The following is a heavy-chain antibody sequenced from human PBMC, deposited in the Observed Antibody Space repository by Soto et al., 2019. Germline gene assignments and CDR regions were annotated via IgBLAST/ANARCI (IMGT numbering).Heavy chain of an antibody. CDR3: ASSYGPPGQFDF. D-gene: IGHD5-18*01. CDR1: GGAVISAGYY. J-gene: IGHJ4*02. CDR2: IHDSVTT. Sequence: SETLSLTCTVSGGAVISAGYYWSWIRQHPGKGLEWIGYIHDSVTTYYNPSLRGRVSISVDTSENQFSLQLTSVTAADTAVYFCASSYGPPGQFDFWGLGTLVTVSS. V-gene: IGHV4-31*03.